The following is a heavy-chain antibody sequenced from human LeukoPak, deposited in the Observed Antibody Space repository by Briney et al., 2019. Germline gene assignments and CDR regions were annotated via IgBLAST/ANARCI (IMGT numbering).Heavy chain of an antibody. CDR2: IHSSGFT. D-gene: IGHD3-16*01. V-gene: IGHV4-4*08. J-gene: IGHJ3*02. Sequence: KPSETLSLTCTVSGGSISGYYWNWIRQPPGKGLEWIGYIHSSGFTYYHPSLKSRVTMSLDTSKNQFSLRLSSVTAADTAVFYCANGGSGFDIWGQGTMVTVSS. CDR3: ANGGSGFDI. CDR1: GGSISGYY.